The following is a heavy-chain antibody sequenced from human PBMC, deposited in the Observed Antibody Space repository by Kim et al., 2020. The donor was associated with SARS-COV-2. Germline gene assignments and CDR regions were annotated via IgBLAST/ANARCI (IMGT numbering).Heavy chain of an antibody. V-gene: IGHV4-39*01. J-gene: IGHJ4*02. CDR3: ARHYGSSSWERRYYFDY. Sequence: LKSRVPISVDPSKNQFSLKLSSVTAADTAVYYCARHYGSSSWERRYYFDYWGQGTLVTVSS. D-gene: IGHD6-13*01.